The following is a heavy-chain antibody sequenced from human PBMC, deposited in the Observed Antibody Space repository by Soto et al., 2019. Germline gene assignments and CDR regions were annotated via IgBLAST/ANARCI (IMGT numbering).Heavy chain of an antibody. CDR2: IYYSGST. J-gene: IGHJ6*02. D-gene: IGHD3-16*01. Sequence: PSETLSLTCTVSGDSISSYYWSWIRQPPGKGLEWIGYIYYSGSTNYNPSLKSRVTISVDTSKNQFSLKLSSVTAADTAVFYCAREGAARGYYYYGMDVWGQGTTVTVSS. CDR3: AREGAARGYYYYGMDV. CDR1: GDSISSYY. V-gene: IGHV4-59*01.